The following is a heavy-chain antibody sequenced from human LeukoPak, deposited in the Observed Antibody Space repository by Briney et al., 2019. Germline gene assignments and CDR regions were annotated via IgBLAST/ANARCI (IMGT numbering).Heavy chain of an antibody. CDR1: GGSISSHY. J-gene: IGHJ5*02. V-gene: IGHV4-59*11. D-gene: IGHD3-3*01. CDR2: IYYSGST. CDR3: ARERYYDFWSGYWYNWFDP. Sequence: SETLSLTCTVSGGSISSHYWSWIRQPPGKGLEWIGYIYYSGSTNYNPSLKSRVTISVDTSKKQFSLKLSSVTAADTAVYYCARERYYDFWSGYWYNWFDPWGQGTLVTVSS.